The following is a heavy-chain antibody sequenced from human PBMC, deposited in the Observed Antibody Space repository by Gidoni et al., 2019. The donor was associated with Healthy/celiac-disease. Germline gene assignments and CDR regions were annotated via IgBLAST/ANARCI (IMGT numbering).Heavy chain of an antibody. J-gene: IGHJ6*02. CDR3: AREANNGMDV. CDR2: ISYDGSNK. V-gene: IGHV3-30*04. Sequence: QVQLVESGGGVVQPGRSLTLSCAASGFTFSSYAMHWVRQAQGKGLEWVAVISYDGSNKYYAYSVKGRFTISRDNSKNTLYLQMNSRRAEDTAVYYCAREANNGMDVWGQGTTVTVSS. CDR1: GFTFSSYA.